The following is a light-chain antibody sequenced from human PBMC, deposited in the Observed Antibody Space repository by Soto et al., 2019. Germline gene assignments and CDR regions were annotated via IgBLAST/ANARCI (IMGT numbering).Light chain of an antibody. CDR1: SSDVGTYNY. V-gene: IGLV2-14*01. CDR2: EVS. Sequence: QSVLTQPASVSGSPGQSITISCTGTSSDVGTYNYVSWYQHHPGKAPKLIIYEVSNRPSGVSNRFSGSKSGNTASLTISGLQPEDEANYFCSSATNTDTLVVFGGGTKLTVL. J-gene: IGLJ2*01. CDR3: SSATNTDTLVV.